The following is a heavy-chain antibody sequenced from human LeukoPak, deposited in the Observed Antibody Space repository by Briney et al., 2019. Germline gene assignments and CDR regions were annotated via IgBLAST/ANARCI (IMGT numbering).Heavy chain of an antibody. CDR2: ISYDGSNK. Sequence: GGSLRLSCAAPGFTSSSYAMHWVREAPGKGLWRVAVISYDGSNKYYADSVKRRFTLSRDNAKNSLYPQMNSVRAENTTLYYCARDSVDCSGGSCYFPSMAFDIWGQGTMVTVSS. J-gene: IGHJ3*02. CDR1: GFTSSSYA. D-gene: IGHD2-15*01. V-gene: IGHV3-30*04. CDR3: ARDSVDCSGGSCYFPSMAFDI.